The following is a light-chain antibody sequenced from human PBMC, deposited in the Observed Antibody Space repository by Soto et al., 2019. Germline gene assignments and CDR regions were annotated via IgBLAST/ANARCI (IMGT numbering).Light chain of an antibody. V-gene: IGLV2-14*01. Sequence: QSALTQPASVSASPGQSITISCTGTSSDIGAYNYVSWYQQHPGKAPKLMIYEVNNRPSGVSNRFSGSKSGSTASLNISGLPAEDEADYYCSSYKSTSTLAYVFGTGTKGTVL. CDR3: SSYKSTSTLAYV. J-gene: IGLJ1*01. CDR2: EVN. CDR1: SSDIGAYNY.